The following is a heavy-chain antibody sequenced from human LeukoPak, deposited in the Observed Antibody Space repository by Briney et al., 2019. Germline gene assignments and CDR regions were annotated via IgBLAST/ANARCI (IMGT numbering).Heavy chain of an antibody. D-gene: IGHD3-10*01. Sequence: ASVKVSCKASGYTFTGYYMHWVRQAPGQGLEWMGWISPNSGGTNYTQKFQGRVTMTRDTSISTAYMELSRLRSDDTAVYYCARSFGRLAEDWRTPGYWGQGTLVTVSS. V-gene: IGHV1-2*02. CDR1: GYTFTGYY. CDR3: ARSFGRLAEDWRTPGY. CDR2: ISPNSGGT. J-gene: IGHJ4*02.